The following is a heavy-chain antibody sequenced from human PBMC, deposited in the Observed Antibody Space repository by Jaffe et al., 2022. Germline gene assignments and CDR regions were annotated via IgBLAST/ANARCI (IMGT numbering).Heavy chain of an antibody. J-gene: IGHJ4*02. CDR3: AQLPSYDFWSGYYTFFDY. Sequence: QITLKESGPTLVKPTQTLTLTCTFSGFSLSTSGVGVGWIRQPPGKALEWLALIYWNDDKRYSPSLKSRLTITKDTSKNQVVLTMTNMDPVDTATYYCAQLPSYDFWSGYYTFFDYWGQGTLVTVSS. V-gene: IGHV2-5*01. CDR1: GFSLSTSGVG. D-gene: IGHD3-3*01. CDR2: IYWNDDK.